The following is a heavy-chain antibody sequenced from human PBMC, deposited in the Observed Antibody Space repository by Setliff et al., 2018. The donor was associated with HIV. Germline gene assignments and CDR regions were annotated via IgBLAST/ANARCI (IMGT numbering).Heavy chain of an antibody. V-gene: IGHV4-59*01. CDR1: GDSIGTYY. Sequence: SETLSLTCSVSGDSIGTYYWNWIRQTPGKRLEWIGFFYYGGSTDYNPALKNRVAISVDTSRNRVSLKMTSVTAADTAVYYCARAEMATIVAFDIWGQGTMVTVS. D-gene: IGHD5-12*01. CDR3: ARAEMATIVAFDI. J-gene: IGHJ3*02. CDR2: FYYGGST.